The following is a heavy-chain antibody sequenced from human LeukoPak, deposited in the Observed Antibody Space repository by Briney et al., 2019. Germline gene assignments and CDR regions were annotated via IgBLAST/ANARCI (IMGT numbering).Heavy chain of an antibody. Sequence: GSLRLSCAASGFTFSSYAMHWVRQAPGKGLEWVAVISYDGSNKYYADSVKGRFTISRDNSKNTLYLQMNSLRAEDTAVYYCARDLSSGYDWYYYYGMDVWGQGTTVTVSS. V-gene: IGHV3-30-3*01. CDR1: GFTFSSYA. CDR2: ISYDGSNK. D-gene: IGHD5-12*01. CDR3: ARDLSSGYDWYYYYGMDV. J-gene: IGHJ6*02.